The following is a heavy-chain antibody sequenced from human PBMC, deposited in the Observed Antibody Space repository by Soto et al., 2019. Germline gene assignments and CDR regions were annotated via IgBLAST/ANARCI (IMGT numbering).Heavy chain of an antibody. CDR2: ISYDGSNK. CDR3: AANLGIAVAARFNAFDI. V-gene: IGHV3-30-3*01. D-gene: IGHD6-19*01. J-gene: IGHJ3*02. CDR1: GFTFSSDA. Sequence: QVQLVESGGGVVQPGRSLRLSCAASGFTFSSDAMHCVRQAPGKGLEWVAVISYDGSNKYYADSVKGRFTISRDNSKNTLYLQMNSLRAEDTAVYYCAANLGIAVAARFNAFDIWGQGTMVTVSS.